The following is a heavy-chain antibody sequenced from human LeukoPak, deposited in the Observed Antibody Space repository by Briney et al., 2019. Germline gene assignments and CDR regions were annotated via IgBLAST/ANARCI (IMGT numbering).Heavy chain of an antibody. V-gene: IGHV3-23*01. CDR3: AKDGYSSIPGFHFEY. CDR1: GFTFSIYA. D-gene: IGHD6-13*01. Sequence: GGSLRLSCEASGFTFSIYAMSWVRQAPGKGLEWLSIMSGAGGRIEYADSVKGRFTISRDNSRNTVYLHMNSLRAEDTAVYYCAKDGYSSIPGFHFEYWGQGTPVTVSS. CDR2: MSGAGGRI. J-gene: IGHJ4*02.